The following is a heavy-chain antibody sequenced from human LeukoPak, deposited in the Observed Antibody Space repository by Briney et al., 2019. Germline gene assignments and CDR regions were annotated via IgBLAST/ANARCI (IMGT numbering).Heavy chain of an antibody. CDR3: ASNWGGDEYYFDY. J-gene: IGHJ4*02. Sequence: GSLRLSCTASGFSFSSYEMNWVRQAPGKGLEWIASIYYSGSTYYNPSLKSRVTISVDTSKNQFSLRLSSVTAADTAVYYCASNWGGDEYYFDYWGQGSLVTVSS. V-gene: IGHV4-59*05. CDR1: GFSFSSYE. CDR2: IYYSGST. D-gene: IGHD7-27*01.